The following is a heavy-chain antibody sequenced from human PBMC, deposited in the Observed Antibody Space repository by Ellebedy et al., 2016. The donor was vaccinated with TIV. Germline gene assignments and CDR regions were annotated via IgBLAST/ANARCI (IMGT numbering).Heavy chain of an antibody. J-gene: IGHJ6*04. V-gene: IGHV3-72*01. D-gene: IGHD5-18*01. Sequence: GESLKISCVGSGFSFSDYYMDSVRQAPGKGLEWVGRIKNKAKSYTTDYAASVKGRFTVSRDDSKNSMWLQMNSLKTEDTAVYYCARDRATALDVWGKGITVTVSS. CDR3: ARDRATALDV. CDR1: GFSFSDYY. CDR2: IKNKAKSYTT.